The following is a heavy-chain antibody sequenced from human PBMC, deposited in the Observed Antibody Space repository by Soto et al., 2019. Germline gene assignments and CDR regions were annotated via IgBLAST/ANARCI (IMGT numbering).Heavy chain of an antibody. V-gene: IGHV4-59*01. D-gene: IGHD6-6*01. CDR3: ARNGYSSSSPAYYYYMDV. CDR2: IYYSGST. Sequence: SETLSLTCTVSGGSISSYYCSWIRQPPGKGLEWIGYIYYSGSTNYNPSLKSRVTISVDTSKNQFSLKLSSVTAADTAVYYCARNGYSSSSPAYYYYMDVWGKGTTVTVSS. CDR1: GGSISSYY. J-gene: IGHJ6*03.